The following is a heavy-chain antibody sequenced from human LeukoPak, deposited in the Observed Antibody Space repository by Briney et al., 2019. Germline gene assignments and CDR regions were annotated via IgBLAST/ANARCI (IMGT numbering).Heavy chain of an antibody. D-gene: IGHD3-3*01. CDR2: ISWNSGSI. V-gene: IGHV3-9*03. J-gene: IGHJ4*02. CDR3: AKDIMARTYYDFWSGYYHYGFDY. Sequence: GGSLRLSCAASGFTFDDYAMHWVRQAPGKGLEWVSGISWNSGSIGYADSVKGRFTISRDNAKNSLYLQMNSLRAEDMALYYCAKDIMARTYYDFWSGYYHYGFDYWGQGTLVTVSS. CDR1: GFTFDDYA.